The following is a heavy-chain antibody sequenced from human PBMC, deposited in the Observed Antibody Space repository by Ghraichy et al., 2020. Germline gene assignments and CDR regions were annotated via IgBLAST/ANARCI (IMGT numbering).Heavy chain of an antibody. CDR1: GFTFSRYG. V-gene: IGHV3-30*18. Sequence: LSLTCAASGFTFSRYGMHWVRQAPGKGLEWVAVISYDGSQKNYADSVKGRFTISRDNSKNTLYVQMNSLRAEDTAIYYCAKERDTSGYYSFRGDFYGMDVWGQGTTVTVSS. CDR3: AKERDTSGYYSFRGDFYGMDV. D-gene: IGHD3-22*01. CDR2: ISYDGSQK. J-gene: IGHJ6*02.